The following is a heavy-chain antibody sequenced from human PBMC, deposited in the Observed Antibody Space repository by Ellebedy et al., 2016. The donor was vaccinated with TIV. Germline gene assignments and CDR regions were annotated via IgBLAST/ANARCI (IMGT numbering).Heavy chain of an antibody. V-gene: IGHV4-39*02. Sequence: MPSETLSLTCSVSGGSVSSTRYYWAWIRQPPGKGLEYIGSVYYSGSPYYNPSFKSRVTLSADTSKNQFSLNLRTVTAADTAVYYCARDGAGRWDYWGPGTLVTVSS. CDR2: VYYSGSP. J-gene: IGHJ4*02. D-gene: IGHD4-23*01. CDR1: GGSVSSTRYY. CDR3: ARDGAGRWDY.